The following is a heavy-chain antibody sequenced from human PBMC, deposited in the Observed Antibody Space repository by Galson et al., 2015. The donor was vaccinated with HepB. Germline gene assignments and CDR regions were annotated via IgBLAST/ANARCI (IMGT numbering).Heavy chain of an antibody. V-gene: IGHV1-2*02. CDR2: INPNSGGT. CDR1: GYTFTGYY. D-gene: IGHD3-16*01. CDR3: ARVAEGRPLQGGGMDV. J-gene: IGHJ6*02. Sequence: SVKVSCKASGYTFTGYYMHWVRQAPGQGLEWMGWINPNSGGTNYAQKFQGRVTMTRDTSISTAYMELSRLRSDDTAVYYCARVAEGRPLQGGGMDVWGQGTTVTVSS.